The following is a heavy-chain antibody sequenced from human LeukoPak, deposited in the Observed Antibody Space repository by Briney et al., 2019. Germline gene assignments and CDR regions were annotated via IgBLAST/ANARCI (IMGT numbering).Heavy chain of an antibody. CDR3: ARGRRDYGAIYYYYMDV. CDR1: GGSFSGYY. CDR2: IDHSGST. D-gene: IGHD4-17*01. V-gene: IGHV4-34*01. Sequence: PSETLSLTCAVYGGSFSGYYWSWIRQPPGKGLEWIGEIDHSGSTNYNPSLKSRVTISVDTSKNQFSLKLSSVTAADTAVYYCARGRRDYGAIYYYYMDVWGKGTTVTVSS. J-gene: IGHJ6*03.